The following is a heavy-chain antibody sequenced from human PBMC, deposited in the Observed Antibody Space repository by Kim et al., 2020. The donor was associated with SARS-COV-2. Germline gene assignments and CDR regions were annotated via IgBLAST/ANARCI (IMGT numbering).Heavy chain of an antibody. CDR3: EGSSWYGYYYYGMDV. D-gene: IGHD6-13*01. Sequence: ESVKGRFTITRDNSKNTLYLQMNSLRAEDTAVYYCEGSSWYGYYYYGMDVWGQGTTVTVSS. V-gene: IGHV3-23*01. J-gene: IGHJ6*02.